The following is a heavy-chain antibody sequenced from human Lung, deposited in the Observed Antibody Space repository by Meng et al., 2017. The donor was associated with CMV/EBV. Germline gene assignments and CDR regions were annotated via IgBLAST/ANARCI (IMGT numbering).Heavy chain of an antibody. Sequence: SVXVCXASGGTFSSYAISRVRQAPGQGLEWMGGIIPILGIANYAQKFQGRVTITADKSTSTAYMELSSLRSEDTAVYYCATDNIAAQANWFDPWGQGTLVTVAS. J-gene: IGHJ5*02. CDR2: IIPILGIA. CDR3: ATDNIAAQANWFDP. V-gene: IGHV1-69*10. D-gene: IGHD6-13*01. CDR1: GGTFSSYA.